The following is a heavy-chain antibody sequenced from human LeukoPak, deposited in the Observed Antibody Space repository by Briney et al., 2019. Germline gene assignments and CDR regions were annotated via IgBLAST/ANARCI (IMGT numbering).Heavy chain of an antibody. CDR3: ARGGGYSYGSFDY. CDR1: GFTFSSYE. D-gene: IGHD5-18*01. Sequence: GGSLRLSYAASGFTFSSYEMNWVRQAPGKGLEWVSYISSSGSTIYYADSVKGRFTISRDNAKNSLYLQMNSLRAEDTAVYYCARGGGYSYGSFDYWGQGTLVTVSS. V-gene: IGHV3-48*03. CDR2: ISSSGSTI. J-gene: IGHJ4*02.